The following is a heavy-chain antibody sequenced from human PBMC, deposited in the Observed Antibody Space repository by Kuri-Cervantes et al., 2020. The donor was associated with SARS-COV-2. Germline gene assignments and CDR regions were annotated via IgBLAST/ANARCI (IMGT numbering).Heavy chain of an antibody. D-gene: IGHD3-22*01. CDR2: IYHSGST. CDR3: ARAGDITMIVEYYFDY. V-gene: IGHV4-30-2*01. Sequence: SWTVSGGSISSGGYYWSWIRQPPGKGLEWIGYIYHSGSTYYNPSLKSRVTISVDRSKNQLSLKLSSVTAADTAVYYCARAGDITMIVEYYFDYWGQGTLVTVSS. CDR1: GGSISSGGYY. J-gene: IGHJ4*02.